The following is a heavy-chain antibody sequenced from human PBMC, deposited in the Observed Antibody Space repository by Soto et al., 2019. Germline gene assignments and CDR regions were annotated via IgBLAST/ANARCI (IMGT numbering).Heavy chain of an antibody. Sequence: PSETLSLTCAVSGGSISSGGYSWSWIRQPPGKGLEWIGYIYHSGSTYYNPSLKSRVTISVDRSKNQFSLKLSSVTAADTAVYYCARGLSREHNWFDPRGQGNRVTVSS. V-gene: IGHV4-30-2*01. CDR2: IYHSGST. CDR1: GGSISSGGYS. J-gene: IGHJ5*02. D-gene: IGHD3-22*01. CDR3: ARGLSREHNWFDP.